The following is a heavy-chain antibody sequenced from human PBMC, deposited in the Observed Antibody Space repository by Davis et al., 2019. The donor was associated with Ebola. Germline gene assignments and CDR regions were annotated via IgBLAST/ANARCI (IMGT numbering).Heavy chain of an antibody. CDR2: IRSSDTTI. CDR3: TRVDDYGEYDVGDFFEF. J-gene: IGHJ4*02. Sequence: GGSLRLSCAASGFTLSDYYMSWIRQTPGKGLEWVSSIRSSDTTIYYSDPVKGRFTVSRDNAKNSLYLQMNSLRAEDTAVYYCTRVDDYGEYDVGDFFEFWGQGTLVTVSS. CDR1: GFTLSDYY. D-gene: IGHD4-17*01. V-gene: IGHV3-11*04.